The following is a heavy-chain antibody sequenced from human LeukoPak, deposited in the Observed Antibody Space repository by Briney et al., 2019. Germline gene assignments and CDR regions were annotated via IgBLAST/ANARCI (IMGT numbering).Heavy chain of an antibody. CDR3: ARDKVKRDIVATITVGYMDV. V-gene: IGHV3-48*03. Sequence: GGSLRLSCAASGFTFSSYEMNWVRQAPGKGLEWVSYISSSGSTIYYADSVKGRFTISRDNARNSLYLQMNSLRAEDTAVYYCARDKVKRDIVATITVGYMDVWGKGTTVTISS. D-gene: IGHD5-12*01. J-gene: IGHJ6*03. CDR2: ISSSGSTI. CDR1: GFTFSSYE.